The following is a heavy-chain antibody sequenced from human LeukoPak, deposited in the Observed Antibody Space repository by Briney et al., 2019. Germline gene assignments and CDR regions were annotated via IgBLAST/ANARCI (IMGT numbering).Heavy chain of an antibody. J-gene: IGHJ6*02. CDR3: ARGPYCSSTSCHRYYYYGMDV. D-gene: IGHD2-2*02. V-gene: IGHV4-34*01. CDR1: GVSFSGYY. CDR2: VNHSGST. Sequence: PSETLSLTCAVYGVSFSGYYWSWIRQPPGKGLEWIGEVNHSGSTNYNPSLKSRVTISVDTSKNQFSLKLSSVTAADTAVYYCARGPYCSSTSCHRYYYYGMDVWGQGTTVTVSS.